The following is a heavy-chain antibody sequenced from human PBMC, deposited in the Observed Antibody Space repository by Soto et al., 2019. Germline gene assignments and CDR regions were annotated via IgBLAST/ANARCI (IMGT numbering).Heavy chain of an antibody. D-gene: IGHD3-22*01. CDR1: GGSISSYY. J-gene: IGHJ1*01. V-gene: IGHV4-59*01. CDR2: IYYSGST. Sequence: SETLSLTCTVSGGSISSYYWSWIRQPPGKGLEWIGYIYYSGSTNYNPSLKSRVTISVDTSKNQFSLKLSSVTAADTAVYYCARGLYDSSGYYPDSGYFQHWGQGTLVTVS. CDR3: ARGLYDSSGYYPDSGYFQH.